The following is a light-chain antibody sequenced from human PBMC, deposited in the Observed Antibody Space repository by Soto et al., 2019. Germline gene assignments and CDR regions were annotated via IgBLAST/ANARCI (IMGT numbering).Light chain of an antibody. CDR2: GAS. V-gene: IGKV3-15*01. Sequence: ETVMTQSPGTLSVSPGERATLSCRASQSVSSNVAWYQQTPGKAPRLLIYGASTRATGIPDRFSGSGSGTEFTLTISSLQPEDFAVYNCQQYNNWPPVTFGQGTRLDIK. CDR1: QSVSSN. CDR3: QQYNNWPPVT. J-gene: IGKJ5*01.